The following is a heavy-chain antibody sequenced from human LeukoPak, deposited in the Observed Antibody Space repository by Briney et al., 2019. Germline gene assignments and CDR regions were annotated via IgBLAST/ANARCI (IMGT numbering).Heavy chain of an antibody. CDR3: ARAYYYDSSGYYPFDY. J-gene: IGHJ4*02. D-gene: IGHD3-22*01. CDR1: GFPFYGYW. CDR2: IKHDESET. Sequence: QPGGSLRLSCAATGFPFYGYWMTWLRQAPGKGLEWVANIKHDESETNYADSVKGRFTISRDNAKNSLYLQMNSLRAEDTAVYYCARAYYYDSSGYYPFDYWGQGTLVTVSS. V-gene: IGHV3-7*01.